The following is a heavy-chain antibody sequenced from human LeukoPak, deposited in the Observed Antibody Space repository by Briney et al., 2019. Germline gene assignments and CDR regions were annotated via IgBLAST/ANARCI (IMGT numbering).Heavy chain of an antibody. J-gene: IGHJ5*02. CDR3: ARRGVVPAAVVVDP. Sequence: SETLSLTCTVSGGSISSSSYYWGWIRQPPGKGLEWIGSIYYSGSTYYNPSLKSRVTISVDTSKNQFSLKLSSVTAADTAVYYCARRGVVPAAVVVDPWAREPWSPSPQ. V-gene: IGHV4-39*01. D-gene: IGHD2-2*01. CDR2: IYYSGST. CDR1: GGSISSSSYY.